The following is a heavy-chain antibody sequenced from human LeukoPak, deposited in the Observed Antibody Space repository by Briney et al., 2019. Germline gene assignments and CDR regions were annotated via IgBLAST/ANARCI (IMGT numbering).Heavy chain of an antibody. J-gene: IGHJ4*02. CDR3: ARATGELQYKGATDY. Sequence: ASVKVSCKASGYTFTSYYMHWVRQAPGQGLEWMGIINPSGGTTSYAPKFQGRVTMTRDTSTTTVYMELSSLRSEDTAVYYCARATGELQYKGATDYWGQGTLVTVSS. D-gene: IGHD4-11*01. CDR2: INPSGGTT. CDR1: GYTFTSYY. V-gene: IGHV1-46*01.